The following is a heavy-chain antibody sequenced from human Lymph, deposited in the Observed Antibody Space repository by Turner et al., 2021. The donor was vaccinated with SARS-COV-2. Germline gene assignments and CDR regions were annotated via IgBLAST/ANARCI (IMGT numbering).Heavy chain of an antibody. D-gene: IGHD2-21*02. CDR3: AREPLVVVTAGFDY. J-gene: IGHJ4*02. CDR2: ISSSGSTI. V-gene: IGHV3-48*03. Sequence: EVQLVESGGGFVQPGGSLRLSCPASGFTFRSYEMNWVRQAPGKGLEWVSYISSSGSTIYYADSVKGRFTISRDNAKNSLYLQMNSLRAEDTAIYYCAREPLVVVTAGFDYWGQGTLVTVSS. CDR1: GFTFRSYE.